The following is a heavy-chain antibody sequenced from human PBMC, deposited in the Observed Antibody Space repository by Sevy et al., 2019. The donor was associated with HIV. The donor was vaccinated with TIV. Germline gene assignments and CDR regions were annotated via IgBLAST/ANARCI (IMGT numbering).Heavy chain of an antibody. CDR3: ARGGGNGWYYFDY. CDR2: IIPILGTT. D-gene: IGHD6-19*01. V-gene: IGHV1-69*01. J-gene: IGHJ4*02. Sequence: SWVRQAPGQGPEWVGGIIPILGTTNYAQKFQDRVTISADEYTKTVHMELRNLRSEDTGVYYCARGGGNGWYYFDYWGQETLVTVSS.